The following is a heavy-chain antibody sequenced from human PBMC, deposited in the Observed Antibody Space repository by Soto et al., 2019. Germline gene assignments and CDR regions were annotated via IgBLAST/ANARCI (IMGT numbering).Heavy chain of an antibody. CDR3: ARVVTDAFDI. J-gene: IGHJ3*02. D-gene: IGHD3-22*01. CDR2: FDPEDGET. Sequence: GASVKVSCKASGGTLTELSMHWVRQAPGKGLEWMGGFDPEDGETIYAQKFQGRVTMTTDTSTSTAYMELSSLRSDDTAVYYCARVVTDAFDIWGQGTMVTVSS. CDR1: GGTLTELS. V-gene: IGHV1-24*01.